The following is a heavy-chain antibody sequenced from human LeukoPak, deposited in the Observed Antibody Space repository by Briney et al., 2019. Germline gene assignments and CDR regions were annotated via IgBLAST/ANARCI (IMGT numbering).Heavy chain of an antibody. CDR2: INPNSGGT. CDR3: ARRLLSSSAAGKDD. CDR1: GYTFTGYY. V-gene: IGHV1-2*02. D-gene: IGHD6-13*01. J-gene: IGHJ4*02. Sequence: ASVKVSCKASGYTFTGYYMHWVRQAPGQGLEWMGWINPNSGGTNYAQKFQGRVTMTRDTSISTPYMELSRLRSDDTAVYYCARRLLSSSAAGKDDWGQGTLVTVSS.